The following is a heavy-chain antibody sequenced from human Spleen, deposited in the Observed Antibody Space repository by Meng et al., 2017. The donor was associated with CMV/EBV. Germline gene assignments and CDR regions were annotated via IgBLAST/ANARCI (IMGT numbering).Heavy chain of an antibody. CDR3: ARGGDGYNNFDY. CDR1: GFTFSSYA. CDR2: ISYDGSNK. J-gene: IGHJ4*02. D-gene: IGHD5-24*01. Sequence: QVQLVESGGGVVQPGRSLRLSCAASGFTFSSYAMHWVRQAPGKGLEWVAVISYDGSNKYYADSVKGRFTISRDNSKNTLYLQMNSLRAEDTAVYYCARGGDGYNNFDYWGQGTLFTVSS. V-gene: IGHV3-30-3*01.